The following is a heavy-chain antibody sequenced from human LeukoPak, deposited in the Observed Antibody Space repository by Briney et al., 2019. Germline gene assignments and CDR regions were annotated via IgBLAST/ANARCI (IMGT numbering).Heavy chain of an antibody. J-gene: IGHJ4*02. CDR2: ISSSGSTI. V-gene: IGHV3-11*01. CDR3: AKDQDIVVVPAALDY. D-gene: IGHD2-2*01. CDR1: GFTFSDYY. Sequence: GGSLRLSCAASGFTFSDYYMSWIRQAPGKGLEWVSYISSSGSTIYYADSVKGRFTISRDNAKNSLYLQMNSLRAEDTAVYYCAKDQDIVVVPAALDYWGQGTLVTVSS.